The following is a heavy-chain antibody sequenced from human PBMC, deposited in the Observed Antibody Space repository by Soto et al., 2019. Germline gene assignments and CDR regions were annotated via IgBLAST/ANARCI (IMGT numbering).Heavy chain of an antibody. J-gene: IGHJ5*02. V-gene: IGHV1-69*08. CDR1: GGTFSSYT. Sequence: QVQLVQSGAEVKKPGSSVKVSCKASGGTFSSYTISWVRQAPGQGLEWMGRIIPILGIANYAQKFQGRVTITADKSTSTAYMELSSLRSEDTAVYYCARDGSIPDPLWFGELLYSSWGQGTLVTVSS. CDR2: IIPILGIA. D-gene: IGHD3-10*01. CDR3: ARDGSIPDPLWFGELLYSS.